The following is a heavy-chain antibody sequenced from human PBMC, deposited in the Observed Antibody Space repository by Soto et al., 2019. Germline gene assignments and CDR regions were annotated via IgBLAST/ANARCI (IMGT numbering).Heavy chain of an antibody. CDR2: ISDSGSYR. CDR1: GITFSNYA. CDR3: AKRPLNWGRWYFDL. D-gene: IGHD7-27*01. V-gene: IGHV3-23*01. J-gene: IGHJ2*01. Sequence: EVQLLESGGGLVQPGESLRLSCVASGITFSNYAMTWVRQAPGKGLEWVSVISDSGSYRFYADSVKGRFTISRDNSGGTLYLQMNSLRAEDTAIYYCAKRPLNWGRWYFDLWGRGTLVTVSS.